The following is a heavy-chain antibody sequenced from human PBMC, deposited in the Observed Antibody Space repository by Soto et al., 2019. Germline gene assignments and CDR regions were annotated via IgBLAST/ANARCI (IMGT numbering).Heavy chain of an antibody. V-gene: IGHV3-53*01. CDR1: GFTVSSNY. J-gene: IGHJ4*02. D-gene: IGHD6-6*01. CDR3: AREISVRPYFDY. Sequence: PGGSLRLSCAASGFTVSSNYMSWVRQAPGKGLEWVSVIYSGGSTYYADSVKGRFTISRDNSKNTLYLQMNSLRAEDTAVYYCAREISVRPYFDYWGQGTLVTVSS. CDR2: IYSGGST.